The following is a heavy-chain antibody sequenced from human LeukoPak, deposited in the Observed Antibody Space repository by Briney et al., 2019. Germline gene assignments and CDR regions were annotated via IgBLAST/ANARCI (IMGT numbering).Heavy chain of an antibody. CDR3: AKGAAIQLWPSFDY. D-gene: IGHD5-18*01. CDR1: GFTFSSYA. CDR2: ISTSGGST. J-gene: IGHJ4*02. Sequence: GGSLRLSCTASGFTFSSYAMNWVRQAPGKGLEWVSAISTSGGSTYYADSVKGRFTISRDNSKNTLYLQVNSLRAEDTAIYYCAKGAAIQLWPSFDYWGQGTLVTVSS. V-gene: IGHV3-23*01.